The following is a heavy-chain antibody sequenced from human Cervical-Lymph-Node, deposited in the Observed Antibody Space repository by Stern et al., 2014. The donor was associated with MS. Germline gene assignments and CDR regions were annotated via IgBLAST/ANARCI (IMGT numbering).Heavy chain of an antibody. V-gene: IGHV5-51*03. Sequence: EVQLVESGAEARKPGESLKISCKGSVDSFSGYWIGWGRQRPGKGLEWMGIIYPGDSDTRYSPSFQGQVPMSADKSINTAYLQWSSLKASDTAIYYCARRIRDGYDWDAFNIWGQGTMVTVSS. CDR3: ARRIRDGYDWDAFNI. D-gene: IGHD5-24*01. CDR2: IYPGDSDT. J-gene: IGHJ3*02. CDR1: VDSFSGYW.